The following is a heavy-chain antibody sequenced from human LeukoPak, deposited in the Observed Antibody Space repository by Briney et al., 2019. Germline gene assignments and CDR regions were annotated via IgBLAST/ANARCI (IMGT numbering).Heavy chain of an antibody. V-gene: IGHV4-39*07. Sequence: SETLSLTCTVSGGSVSSSGYYWGWVRQPPGKGQEWIGSISFSGSTSYTPSLKSRVTISVDTSKNQFSLKMSSVTAADTAVYFCVRDLEHFDIDYWGQGALVTVSS. CDR1: GGSVSSSGYY. D-gene: IGHD1/OR15-1a*01. CDR3: VRDLEHFDIDY. J-gene: IGHJ4*02. CDR2: ISFSGST.